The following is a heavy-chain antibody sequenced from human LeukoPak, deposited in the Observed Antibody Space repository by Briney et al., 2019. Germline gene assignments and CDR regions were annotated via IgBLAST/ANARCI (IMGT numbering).Heavy chain of an antibody. CDR3: ARNDYVWGSYRYTGCLDY. Sequence: GGSLRLSCAASGFTFSSYSMNWVRQAPGKGLEWVSSISSSSSYIYYADSVKGRFTISRDNAKNSLYLQMNSLRAEDTAVYYCARNDYVWGSYRYTGCLDYWGQGTLVTVSS. V-gene: IGHV3-21*01. CDR1: GFTFSSYS. J-gene: IGHJ4*02. D-gene: IGHD3-16*02. CDR2: ISSSSSYI.